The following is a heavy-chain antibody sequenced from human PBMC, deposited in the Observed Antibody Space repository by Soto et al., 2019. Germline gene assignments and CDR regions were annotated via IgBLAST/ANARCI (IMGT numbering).Heavy chain of an antibody. CDR1: GYTFTSYD. V-gene: IGHV1-8*01. Sequence: QVQLVQSGAEVKKPGASVKVSCKASGYTFTSYDINWVRQATGQGLEWMGWMNPNSGNTGYAQKFQGRVPMTRNTSISTAYMELSSLRSEDTAVYYCARSRKVARTNCWFDPWGQGTLVTVSS. J-gene: IGHJ5*02. CDR2: MNPNSGNT. CDR3: ARSRKVARTNCWFDP. D-gene: IGHD1-1*01.